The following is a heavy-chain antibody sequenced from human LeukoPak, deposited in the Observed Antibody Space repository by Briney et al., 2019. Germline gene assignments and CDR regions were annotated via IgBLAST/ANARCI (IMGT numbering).Heavy chain of an antibody. CDR1: GFTFSSYA. D-gene: IGHD3-10*01. Sequence: PGRSLRLSCAASGFTFSSYAMHWVRQATGKGLEWVAVISYDGSNKYYADSVKGRFTISRDNSKNTLYLQMNSLRAEDTAVYYCARDQFGYWGQGTLVTASS. V-gene: IGHV3-30-3*01. CDR2: ISYDGSNK. CDR3: ARDQFGY. J-gene: IGHJ4*02.